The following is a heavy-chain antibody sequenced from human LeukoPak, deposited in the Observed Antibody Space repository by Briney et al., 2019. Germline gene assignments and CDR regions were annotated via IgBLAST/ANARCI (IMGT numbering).Heavy chain of an antibody. CDR1: GFTFSSYA. CDR2: ISGSGGST. J-gene: IGHJ4*02. V-gene: IGHV3-23*01. CDR3: ARRAYYDSSGYPRNFDY. D-gene: IGHD3-22*01. Sequence: GGSLRLSCAASGFTFSSYAMSWVRQAPGKGLEWDSAISGSGGSTYYADSVKGRFTISRDNSKNTLYLQMNSLRAEDTAVYYCARRAYYDSSGYPRNFDYWGQGTLVTVSS.